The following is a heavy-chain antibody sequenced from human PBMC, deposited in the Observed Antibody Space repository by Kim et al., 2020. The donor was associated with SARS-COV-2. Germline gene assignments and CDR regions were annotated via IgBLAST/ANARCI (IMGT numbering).Heavy chain of an antibody. CDR3: ARDLHSTTVTPPAFDY. D-gene: IGHD4-17*01. CDR2: ISYDGSNK. Sequence: GGSLRLSCAASGFTFSSYAMHWVRQAPGKGLEWVAVISYDGSNKYYADSVKGRFTISRDNSKNTLYLQMNSLRAEDTAVYYCARDLHSTTVTPPAFDYWGQGTLVTVSS. V-gene: IGHV3-30*04. CDR1: GFTFSSYA. J-gene: IGHJ4*02.